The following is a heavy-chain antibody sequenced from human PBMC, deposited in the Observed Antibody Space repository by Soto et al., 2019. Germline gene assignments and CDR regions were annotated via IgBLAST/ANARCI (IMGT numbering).Heavy chain of an antibody. CDR2: IYPGDSDT. D-gene: IGHD3-10*01. V-gene: IGHV5-51*01. CDR3: ARSPDLWFGELSGHYYGMDV. J-gene: IGHJ6*02. Sequence: PGESLKISCKGSGYSFTSYWIGWVRQMPGKGLEWMGIIYPGDSDTRYSPSFQGQVTISADKSISTAYLQWSSLKASDTAMYYCARSPDLWFGELSGHYYGMDVWGQGTTVTVSS. CDR1: GYSFTSYW.